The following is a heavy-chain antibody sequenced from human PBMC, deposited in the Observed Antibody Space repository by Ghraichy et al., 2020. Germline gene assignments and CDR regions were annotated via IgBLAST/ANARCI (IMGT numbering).Heavy chain of an antibody. CDR1: GFTFSSYS. CDR3: ARDLGWFGEL. V-gene: IGHV3-48*02. Sequence: GGSLRLSCAASGFTFSSYSMNWVRQAPGKGLEWVSYISSSGSTIYYAGSVKGRFTISRDNAKNALYLQMNSLRDEDTAVDYCARDLGWFGELWGQGTLVTVSS. J-gene: IGHJ4*02. CDR2: ISSSGSTI. D-gene: IGHD3-10*01.